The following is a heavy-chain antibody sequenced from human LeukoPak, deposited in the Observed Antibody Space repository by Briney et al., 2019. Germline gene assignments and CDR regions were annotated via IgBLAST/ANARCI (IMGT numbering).Heavy chain of an antibody. CDR3: ARDPICSGASCCRLDC. J-gene: IGHJ4*02. CDR1: GFTFSSYW. V-gene: IGHV3-7*03. D-gene: IGHD2-15*01. CDR2: IKQDGSEK. Sequence: GGSLRLSCAASGFTFSSYWMSWVRQAPGKGLEWVANIKQDGSEKYYVDSVKGRFTISRDNAKNSLYLQMNSLRAEDTAMYYCARDPICSGASCCRLDCWGQGALVTVSS.